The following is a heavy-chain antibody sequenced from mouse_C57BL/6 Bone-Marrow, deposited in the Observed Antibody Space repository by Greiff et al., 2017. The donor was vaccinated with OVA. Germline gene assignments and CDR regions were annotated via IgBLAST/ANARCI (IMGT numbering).Heavy chain of an antibody. J-gene: IGHJ1*03. CDR3: ARGGNWDDWYFDV. CDR1: GYTFTSYW. CDR2: IYPSDSET. Sequence: VQLQQPGAELVRPGSSVKLSCKASGYTFTSYWMDWVKQRPGQGLEWIGNIYPSDSETHYNQKFKDKATLTVDKSSSTAYMQLSSLTSEDSAVYYCARGGNWDDWYFDVWGTGTTVTVSS. V-gene: IGHV1-61*01. D-gene: IGHD4-1*01.